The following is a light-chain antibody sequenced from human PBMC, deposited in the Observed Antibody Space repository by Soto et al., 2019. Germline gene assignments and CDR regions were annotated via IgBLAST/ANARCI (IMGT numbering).Light chain of an antibody. CDR3: QQYGSSPRT. V-gene: IGKV3-20*01. Sequence: IVLTQSPGTLSLSPGERATLSCRASQSVSSSYLAWYQQKPGQAPRLLIYGASSRATGIPDSFSGSGSGTDFTLTISRLEPEDFAVYSCQQYGSSPRTFGQGTKVEIK. CDR1: QSVSSSY. J-gene: IGKJ1*01. CDR2: GAS.